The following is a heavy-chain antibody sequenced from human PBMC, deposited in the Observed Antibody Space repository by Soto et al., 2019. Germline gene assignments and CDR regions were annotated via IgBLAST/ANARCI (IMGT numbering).Heavy chain of an antibody. CDR1: GFTLSSYD. D-gene: IGHD3-22*01. CDR2: IISVDSHI. Sequence: VGSLSLSCAASGFTLSSYDLNWVRQAPGKGLEWVSYIISVDSHIYYADSVKGRFTISRDNAKNSLYLQMNSLRAEDTAVYYCARVPNSSGFHDYWGLGTLVTVSS. J-gene: IGHJ4*02. CDR3: ARVPNSSGFHDY. V-gene: IGHV3-48*03.